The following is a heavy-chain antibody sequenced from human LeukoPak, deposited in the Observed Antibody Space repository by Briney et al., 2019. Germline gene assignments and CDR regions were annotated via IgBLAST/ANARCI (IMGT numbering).Heavy chain of an antibody. CDR3: ARLTFPFNSAMVTLFDY. CDR2: IYYSGST. D-gene: IGHD5-18*01. J-gene: IGHJ4*02. V-gene: IGHV4-39*01. CDR1: GGSFSGYY. Sequence: PSETLSLTCAVYGGSFSGYYWGWIRQPPGKGLEWIGSIYYSGSTYYNPSLKSRVTISVDTSKNQFSLKLSSVTAADTAVYYCARLTFPFNSAMVTLFDYWGQGTLVTVSS.